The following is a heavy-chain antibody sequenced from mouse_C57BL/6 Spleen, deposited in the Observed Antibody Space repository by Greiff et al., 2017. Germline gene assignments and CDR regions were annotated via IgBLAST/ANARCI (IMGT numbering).Heavy chain of an antibody. CDR3: ARGDYNYEGDWFAY. CDR2: ISSGSSII. D-gene: IGHD2-12*01. V-gene: IGHV5-17*01. CDR1: GFTFSDYG. J-gene: IGHJ3*01. Sequence: EVKVVESGGGLVKPGGSLKLSCAASGFTFSDYGMHWVRQAPEKGLEWVAYISSGSSIIYYAVTVTGRFTISRDNAKSTLFLQMTSLRSEDTAMYYCARGDYNYEGDWFAYWGQGTLVTVSA.